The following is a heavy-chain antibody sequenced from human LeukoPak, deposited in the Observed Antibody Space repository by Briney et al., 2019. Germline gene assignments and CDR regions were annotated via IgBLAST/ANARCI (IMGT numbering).Heavy chain of an antibody. Sequence: PGGSLRLSCAASGFTFSSYWMSWVRQAPGKGLEWVANIKKDGSEKYYVDSVKGRFTISRDKAKTSLYLQMNSPRAEDTAVYYCAELGITMIGGVWGKGTTVTISS. CDR3: AELGITMIGGV. D-gene: IGHD3-10*02. V-gene: IGHV3-7*01. J-gene: IGHJ6*04. CDR2: IKKDGSEK. CDR1: GFTFSSYW.